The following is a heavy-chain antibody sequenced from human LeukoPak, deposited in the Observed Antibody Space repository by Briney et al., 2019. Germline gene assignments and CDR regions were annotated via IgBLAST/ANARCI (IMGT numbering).Heavy chain of an antibody. CDR2: ISTSGVET. V-gene: IGHV3-23*01. D-gene: IGHD2-15*01. J-gene: IGHJ3*02. CDR3: ARNCRNAFFI. Sequence: GGSLRLSCAASGFTFSSYAMSWVRQTPGKGLRWVSSISTSGVETYYADSVKGRLTISRDNSNNTLYLQMNSLRAEDTAVYYCARNCRNAFFIWGQGTMVTVSP. CDR1: GFTFSSYA.